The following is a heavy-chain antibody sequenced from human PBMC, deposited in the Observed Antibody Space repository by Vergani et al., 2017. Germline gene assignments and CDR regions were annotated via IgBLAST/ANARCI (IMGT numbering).Heavy chain of an antibody. J-gene: IGHJ4*02. CDR1: GFTFSSYA. Sequence: QVQLVESGGGVVQPGRSLRLSCAASGFTFSSYAMHWVRQAPGKGLEWVAVISYDGSNKYYADSVKGRFTISRDNSKNTLYLQMNSLRAEDTAVYYCARDWYYYDSSGYPTWGIFVYWGQGTLVTVSS. CDR3: ARDWYYYDSSGYPTWGIFVY. CDR2: ISYDGSNK. V-gene: IGHV3-30-3*01. D-gene: IGHD3-22*01.